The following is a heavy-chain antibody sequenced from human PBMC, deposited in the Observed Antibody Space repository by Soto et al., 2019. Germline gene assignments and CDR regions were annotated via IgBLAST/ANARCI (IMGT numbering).Heavy chain of an antibody. J-gene: IGHJ3*02. Sequence: EVPLLESGGGLVQPGGSLRLSCAASGFTFSNSAMSWVRQAPGRGLEWVSAISAHGGSTYYADSVRGRFTISRDNSKNTLYLQMYSLRADDTAVFYCAKHHRTDAFDIWGQGTMVTVSS. CDR3: AKHHRTDAFDI. CDR2: ISAHGGST. CDR1: GFTFSNSA. V-gene: IGHV3-23*01.